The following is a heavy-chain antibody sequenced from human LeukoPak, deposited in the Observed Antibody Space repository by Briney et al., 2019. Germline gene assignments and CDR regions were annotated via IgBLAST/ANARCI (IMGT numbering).Heavy chain of an antibody. CDR1: GFTFSGSA. J-gene: IGHJ4*02. CDR3: TGNYYGSGSYAVFDY. Sequence: GGSLRLSCTASGFTFSGSAMHWVRQASGKGLEWVGRIRSTANGYATAYAASVKGRFTISRDDSKNTAYLQMDSLKTEDTAVYYCTGNYYGSGSYAVFDYWGQGTLVTVSS. V-gene: IGHV3-73*01. D-gene: IGHD3-10*01. CDR2: IRSTANGYAT.